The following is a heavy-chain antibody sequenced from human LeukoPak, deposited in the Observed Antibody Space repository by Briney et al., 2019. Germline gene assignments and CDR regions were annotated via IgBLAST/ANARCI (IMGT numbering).Heavy chain of an antibody. D-gene: IGHD6-19*01. V-gene: IGHV3-48*01. CDR3: AKDRSTGWYAGFDF. CDR2: ISPSSSPI. J-gene: IGHJ5*01. Sequence: GGSLRLSCAASGFTFTSYAMNWVRQAPGKGLEWVSYISPSSSPISYADSVKGRFTIARDNSKTTLYLQMISLRPEDSAVYFCAKDRSTGWYAGFDFWGQGTLVTVSS. CDR1: GFTFTSYA.